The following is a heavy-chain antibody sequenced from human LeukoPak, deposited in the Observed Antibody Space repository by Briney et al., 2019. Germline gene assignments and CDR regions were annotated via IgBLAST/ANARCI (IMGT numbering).Heavy chain of an antibody. Sequence: PGGSLRLSCSASGFTFSSYAMHWVRQAPGKGLEYVSAISSNGGSTYHADSVKGRFTISRDNSKNTLYLQMSSLRAEDTAVYYCVKGPRCSSTSCYVSPFDYWGQGTLVTVSS. V-gene: IGHV3-64D*06. CDR3: VKGPRCSSTSCYVSPFDY. CDR1: GFTFSSYA. J-gene: IGHJ4*02. CDR2: ISSNGGST. D-gene: IGHD2-2*01.